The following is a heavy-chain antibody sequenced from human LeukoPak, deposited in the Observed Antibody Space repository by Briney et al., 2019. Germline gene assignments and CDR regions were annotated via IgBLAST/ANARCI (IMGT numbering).Heavy chain of an antibody. CDR2: IIPIFGTA. J-gene: IGHJ4*02. CDR3: ARGPLLYYYDSSGYYFVY. Sequence: SVKVSRKASGGTFSSYAISWVRQAPGQGLEWMGGIIPIFGTANYAQKFQGRATITTDESTSTAYMELSSLRSEDTAVYYCARGPLLYYYDSSGYYFVYWGQGTLVTVSS. D-gene: IGHD3-22*01. CDR1: GGTFSSYA. V-gene: IGHV1-69*05.